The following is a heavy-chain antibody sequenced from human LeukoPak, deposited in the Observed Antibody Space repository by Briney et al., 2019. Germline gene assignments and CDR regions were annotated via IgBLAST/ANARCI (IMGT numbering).Heavy chain of an antibody. D-gene: IGHD3-10*01. CDR3: AKEPGEFGEP. Sequence: GRSLRLSCAASGFTFDDYAMHWVRQAPGKGLEWVSGISWNSGSIGYADSVKGRLTISRDNAKNSLYLQMNSLRAEDTALYYCAKEPGEFGEPWGQGTLVTVSS. J-gene: IGHJ4*02. V-gene: IGHV3-9*01. CDR2: ISWNSGSI. CDR1: GFTFDDYA.